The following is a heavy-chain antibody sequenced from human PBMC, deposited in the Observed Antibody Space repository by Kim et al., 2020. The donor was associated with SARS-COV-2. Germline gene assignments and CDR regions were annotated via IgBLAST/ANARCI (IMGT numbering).Heavy chain of an antibody. Sequence: SETLSLTCTVSGGSISSYYWSWIRQPPGKGLEWIGYIYYSGSTNYNPSLKSRVTISVDTSKNQFSLKLSSVTAADTAVYYCARGEVLLLWFGEFPGWFDPWGQGTLVTVSS. CDR1: GGSISSYY. CDR2: IYYSGST. D-gene: IGHD3-10*01. CDR3: ARGEVLLLWFGEFPGWFDP. V-gene: IGHV4-59*01. J-gene: IGHJ5*02.